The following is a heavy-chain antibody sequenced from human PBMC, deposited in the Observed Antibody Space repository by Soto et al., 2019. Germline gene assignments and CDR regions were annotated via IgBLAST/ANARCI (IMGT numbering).Heavy chain of an antibody. J-gene: IGHJ4*02. CDR3: ARGIAVPVDPDY. Sequence: QVQLVQSGAEVKTPGASVKLSCKASGYTFTSYAMHWVRQAPGQSLEWLGWINAGNGNTKYSQRFQGRVTITRDTSESTAYMDLSSLRSEDTAVYYCARGIAVPVDPDYWGQGTLVTVSS. D-gene: IGHD6-19*01. CDR2: INAGNGNT. V-gene: IGHV1-3*01. CDR1: GYTFTSYA.